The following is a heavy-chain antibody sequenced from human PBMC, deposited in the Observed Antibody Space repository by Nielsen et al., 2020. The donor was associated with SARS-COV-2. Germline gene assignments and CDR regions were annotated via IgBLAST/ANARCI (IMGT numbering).Heavy chain of an antibody. Sequence: PGKGLEWIGEINHSGSTNYNPSLKSRVTISVDTSKNQFSLKLSSVTAADTAVYYCARAKVTGYSSGWIIVGYSSGSSGGWFDPWGQGTLVTVSS. J-gene: IGHJ5*02. V-gene: IGHV4-34*01. CDR2: INHSGST. CDR3: ARAKVTGYSSGWIIVGYSSGSSGGWFDP. D-gene: IGHD6-19*01.